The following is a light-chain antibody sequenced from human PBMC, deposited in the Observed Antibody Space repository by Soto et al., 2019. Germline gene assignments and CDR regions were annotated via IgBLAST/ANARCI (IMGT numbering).Light chain of an antibody. CDR3: QQYGSSGT. Sequence: EILMTQSPATLSVSPGDRATLSCRASQSVSNNLAWYQQRPGQAPRLLIYGASTRATGIPARFSGSGSGTDFTLTISRLEPEDFAVYYCQQYGSSGTFGQGTKVDIK. CDR1: QSVSNN. V-gene: IGKV3-15*01. J-gene: IGKJ1*01. CDR2: GAS.